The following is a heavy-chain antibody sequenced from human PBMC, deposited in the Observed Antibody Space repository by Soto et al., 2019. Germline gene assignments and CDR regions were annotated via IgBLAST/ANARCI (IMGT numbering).Heavy chain of an antibody. J-gene: IGHJ5*02. CDR3: VTDYGAQPRFDP. CDR2: INPSGSKT. D-gene: IGHD4-17*01. Sequence: QVQLVQSGAEVKKPGASVKVSCKASGYSFAAFYMHWVRQAPGQGLEWLGIINPSGSKTSYAPKFKGRGTMTRATTTRTVYMELSSLTADDTAVYYGVTDYGAQPRFDPWGQGTLVTVSS. CDR1: GYSFAAFY. V-gene: IGHV1-46*01.